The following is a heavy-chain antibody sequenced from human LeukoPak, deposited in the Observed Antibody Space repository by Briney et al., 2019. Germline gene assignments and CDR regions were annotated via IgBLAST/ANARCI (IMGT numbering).Heavy chain of an antibody. CDR2: IYYSGST. V-gene: IGHV4-30-4*08. CDR3: ARGADYYYMDV. Sequence: PSETLSLTCTVSGGSISSGDYYWSWIRQPPGKCLEWIGYIYYSGSTYYNPSLTSRVTISVDTSKNQFSLKLSSVTAADTAVYSCARGADYYYMDVWGKGTTVTVSS. J-gene: IGHJ6*03. CDR1: GGSISSGDYY.